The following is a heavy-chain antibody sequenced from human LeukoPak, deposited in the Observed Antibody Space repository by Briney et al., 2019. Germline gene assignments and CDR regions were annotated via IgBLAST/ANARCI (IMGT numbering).Heavy chain of an antibody. CDR2: ISSSRSTI. CDR1: GLTFSSYS. CDR3: ARDLSNNGGYSYGYWGYCFDY. D-gene: IGHD5-18*01. J-gene: IGHJ4*02. V-gene: IGHV3-48*01. Sequence: GGSLRLSCAASGLTFSSYSMNWVRQAPGKGLEWGSYISSSRSTIYYADSVKGRFTISGDNAKNSLYLQMNSLRAEDTAVYYCARDLSNNGGYSYGYWGYCFDYWGQGTLVTVSS.